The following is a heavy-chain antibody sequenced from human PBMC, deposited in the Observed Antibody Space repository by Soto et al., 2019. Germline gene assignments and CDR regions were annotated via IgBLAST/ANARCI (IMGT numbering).Heavy chain of an antibody. V-gene: IGHV3-7*01. CDR1: GFTFSNYW. CDR2: ISKDGSQK. CDR3: VKDIGAAQ. Sequence: EVQLVESGGALVQPGGSLRLTCATSGFTFSNYWMSWDRQAPGKGLEWVANISKDGSQKSFVDSVKGRFTISRDNAKSSLSLQMYSLRAEHTAIYYCVKDIGAAQWGQGTLVTVSS. J-gene: IGHJ4*02. D-gene: IGHD1-26*01.